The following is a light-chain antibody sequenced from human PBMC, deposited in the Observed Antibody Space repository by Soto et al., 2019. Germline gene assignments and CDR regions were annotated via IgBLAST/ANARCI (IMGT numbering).Light chain of an antibody. Sequence: DIHMTQSPSTLSASVGDRVTITCRASQIISGWLAWYQQKPGKAPKLLLYDVSTLESGVPSRFSGSGSGTEFTLTISSLQPDDSATYYCQQYNILWTFGQGTKVEIK. J-gene: IGKJ1*01. CDR2: DVS. CDR3: QQYNILWT. V-gene: IGKV1-5*01. CDR1: QIISGW.